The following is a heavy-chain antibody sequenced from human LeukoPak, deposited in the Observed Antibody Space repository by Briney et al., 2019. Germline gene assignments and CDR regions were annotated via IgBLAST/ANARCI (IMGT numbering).Heavy chain of an antibody. CDR3: AKMGVQYQLQTTRGAFDI. D-gene: IGHD2-2*01. CDR1: GFTFSSYG. V-gene: IGHV3-23*01. J-gene: IGHJ3*02. Sequence: GGSLRLSCVASGFTFSSYGMSWVRQAPGKGLEWVSAISGSGGSTYYAYSVKGRFTISRDNSKNTLYLQMNSLRAEDTAVYYCAKMGVQYQLQTTRGAFDIWGQGTMVTVSS. CDR2: ISGSGGST.